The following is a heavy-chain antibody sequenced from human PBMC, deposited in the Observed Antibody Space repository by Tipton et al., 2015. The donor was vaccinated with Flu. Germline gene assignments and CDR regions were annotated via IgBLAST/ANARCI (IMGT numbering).Heavy chain of an antibody. J-gene: IGHJ6*02. CDR3: VVPNMDV. CDR1: GVTFDGYA. V-gene: IGHV3-43D*03. Sequence: GSLRLSCTASGVTFDGYAMHWVRQVPGKGLGWVSVISWDGGSTFYGDSVRGRFTVSRDNRRNSLYLQMNSLRIEDTALYYCVVPNMDVWGQGTTVIVSS. CDR2: ISWDGGST. D-gene: IGHD6-6*01.